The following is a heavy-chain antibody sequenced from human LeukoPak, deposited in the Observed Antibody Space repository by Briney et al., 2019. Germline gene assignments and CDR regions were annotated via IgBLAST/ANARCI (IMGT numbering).Heavy chain of an antibody. Sequence: GGSLRLSCAASGFTFSSYGMHWVRQAPGKGLEWVAFIRYDGSNKYYADSVKGRFTISRDNSKNTLYLQMNSLRAEDTAVYYCCDDILTGPPAWGQGTLVTVSS. D-gene: IGHD3-9*01. V-gene: IGHV3-30*02. CDR3: CDDILTGPPA. CDR2: IRYDGSNK. CDR1: GFTFSSYG. J-gene: IGHJ4*02.